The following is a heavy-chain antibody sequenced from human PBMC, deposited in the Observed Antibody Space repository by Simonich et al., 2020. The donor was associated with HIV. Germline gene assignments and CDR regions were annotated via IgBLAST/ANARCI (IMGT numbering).Heavy chain of an antibody. J-gene: IGHJ4*02. V-gene: IGHV4-34*01. D-gene: IGHD7-27*01. CDR3: ARHDGLTGEWSFDY. Sequence: QVQLQQWGAGLLKPSETLSLTCAVYGGSFSGYYWSWIRQPPGKGLEWIAKINNSGSTNYNPSHKSRVTISVDTFKNQFSLKLSSVTAADTAVYYCARHDGLTGEWSFDYWGQGTLVTVSS. CDR1: GGSFSGYY. CDR2: INNSGST.